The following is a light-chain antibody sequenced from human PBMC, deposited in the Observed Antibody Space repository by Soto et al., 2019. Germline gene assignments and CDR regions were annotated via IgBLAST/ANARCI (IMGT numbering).Light chain of an antibody. CDR3: TSYAVGINVV. CDR2: EVN. CDR1: SSDVGYYNY. V-gene: IGLV2-8*01. Sequence: QSVLTQPPSASGSPGQSVTISCTGTSSDVGYYNYVPWYQQHPGKAPKLIIYEVNKRPSGVPDRFSGSKSGNTASLTVSGLQAEDEAEYYCTSYAVGINVVFGGGTKLTVL. J-gene: IGLJ2*01.